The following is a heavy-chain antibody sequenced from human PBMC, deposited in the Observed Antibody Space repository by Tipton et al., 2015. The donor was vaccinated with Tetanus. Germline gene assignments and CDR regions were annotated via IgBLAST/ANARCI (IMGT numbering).Heavy chain of an antibody. Sequence: TLSLTCSVSGDSITSGHFYWSWVRQPPGKGLEWIGYISSSGSPYYSPSLKSRLTLSVDTSKSQFSLKLTSVTAADTAVYYCAIDIGTVRGVIQYWGQGTLVTVSS. CDR3: AIDIGTVRGVIQY. CDR1: GDSITSGHFY. D-gene: IGHD3-10*01. V-gene: IGHV4-30-4*01. J-gene: IGHJ4*02. CDR2: ISSSGSP.